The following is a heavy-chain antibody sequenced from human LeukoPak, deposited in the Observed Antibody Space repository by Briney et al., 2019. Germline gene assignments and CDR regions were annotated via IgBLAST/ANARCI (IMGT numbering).Heavy chain of an antibody. D-gene: IGHD5-12*01. J-gene: IGHJ3*02. CDR2: ISGYNGNT. CDR3: AKDSYSAYDSDAFDI. CDR1: GYTFTSYG. Sequence: ASVKVSCKASGYTFTSYGISWVRQAPGQGLEWMGWISGYNGNTNYAQILQGRVTMTTDTSTSTAYMELRSLRSDDTAVYYCAKDSYSAYDSDAFDIWGQGTMVTVSS. V-gene: IGHV1-18*01.